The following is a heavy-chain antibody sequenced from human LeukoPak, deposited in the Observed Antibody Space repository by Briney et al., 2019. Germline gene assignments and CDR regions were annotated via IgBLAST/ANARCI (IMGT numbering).Heavy chain of an antibody. CDR1: GYTFTSYD. J-gene: IGHJ3*02. D-gene: IGHD2-8*01. CDR2: MNPNSGNT. CDR3: ARGAPFYAMKGAFDI. V-gene: IGHV1-8*01. Sequence: GASVTVSCKASGYTFTSYDINWVRQAPGQGLEWMGWMNPNSGNTGYAQKFQGRVTMTRNTSISTAYMELSSLRSEDTAVYYCARGAPFYAMKGAFDIWGQGTMVTVSS.